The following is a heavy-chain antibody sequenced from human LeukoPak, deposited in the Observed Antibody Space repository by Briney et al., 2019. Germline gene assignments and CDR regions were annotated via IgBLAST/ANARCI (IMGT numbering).Heavy chain of an antibody. D-gene: IGHD5-18*01. J-gene: IGHJ4*02. CDR1: GFIFSDHD. V-gene: IGHV3-72*01. Sequence: QPGGSLRLSCAASGFIFSDHDMDWVRQAPGKGLEWVGRTRNKANSYTTEYAASVKGRFTISRDDSKNSLYLQMNSLKTEDTAVYYCGRGAYSYGHTPPLDYWGQGTLVTVSS. CDR2: TRNKANSYTT. CDR3: GRGAYSYGHTPPLDY.